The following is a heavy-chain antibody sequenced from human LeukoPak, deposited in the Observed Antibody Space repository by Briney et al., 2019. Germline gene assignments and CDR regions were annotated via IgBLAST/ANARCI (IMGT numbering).Heavy chain of an antibody. V-gene: IGHV3-7*01. CDR3: ASDLSPTQGSVWFDAFDV. CDR1: GFTFSTYW. J-gene: IGHJ3*01. CDR2: IAQDGSEK. Sequence: GGSLRLSCAASGFTFSTYWMTWVRQAPGKGLEWVADIAQDGSEKFYVDSVKGRLTISKDNAVNSLYLQMNSLRAEDTAVYYCASDLSPTQGSVWFDAFDVWGQGTTVTVSS. D-gene: IGHD3-16*01.